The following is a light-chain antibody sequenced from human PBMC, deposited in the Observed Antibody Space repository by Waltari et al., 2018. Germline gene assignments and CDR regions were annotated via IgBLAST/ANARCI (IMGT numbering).Light chain of an antibody. V-gene: IGLV1-44*01. CDR1: SSNIGDNV. CDR2: RND. CDR3: AAWDDRMNGHWV. Sequence: QSVLTQPPSASETPGQRVTISCSGSSSNIGDNVVNWYQQLPGKAPKLLIYRNDQRRSGVPDRFSASKSGTSAALAISGLQSEDEADYYCAAWDDRMNGHWVFGGGTKVTVL. J-gene: IGLJ3*02.